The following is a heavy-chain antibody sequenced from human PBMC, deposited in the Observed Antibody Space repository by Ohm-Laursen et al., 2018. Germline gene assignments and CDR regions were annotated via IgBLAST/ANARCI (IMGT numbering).Heavy chain of an antibody. J-gene: IGHJ6*02. CDR1: GGSISSSSYY. V-gene: IGHV4-39*07. CDR2: IYYSGST. CDR3: ARERCSGGSCYSTGYYYYYGMGV. Sequence: GTLSLTCTVSGGSISSSSYYWGWIRQPPGKGLEWIGSIYYSGSTNYNPSLQSRVTISIDTSKNQFSLKLSSVTAADTAVYYCARERCSGGSCYSTGYYYYYGMGVWGQGTTVTVSS. D-gene: IGHD2-15*01.